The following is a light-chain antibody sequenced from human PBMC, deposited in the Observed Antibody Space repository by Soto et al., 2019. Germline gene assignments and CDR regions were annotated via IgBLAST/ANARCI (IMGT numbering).Light chain of an antibody. CDR3: TSWTTSTTMI. CDR1: SSDIGAYNF. J-gene: IGLJ2*01. Sequence: QSVLTQPASVSGSPGQSITISCTGTSSDIGAYNFVSWYQQHPGKAPKLMLYDVNIRPSGVSNRFSGSKSGNTASLTISGLRVEDEADYYCTSWTTSTTMIFGGGTK. V-gene: IGLV2-14*03. CDR2: DVN.